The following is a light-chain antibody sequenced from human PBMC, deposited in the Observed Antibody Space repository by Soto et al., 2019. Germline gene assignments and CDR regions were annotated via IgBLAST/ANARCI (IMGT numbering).Light chain of an antibody. Sequence: EIVLTQSPGTLSLSPGEKTTLSCMASQSVSSSYLAWYQQKPGQAPRLLIYGATIRATGIPDRFSGSGSGTDFTLTVSRLEPEDSAVYYCQQYGSLPRTFGQGTKVEIK. V-gene: IGKV3-20*01. J-gene: IGKJ1*01. CDR3: QQYGSLPRT. CDR2: GAT. CDR1: QSVSSSY.